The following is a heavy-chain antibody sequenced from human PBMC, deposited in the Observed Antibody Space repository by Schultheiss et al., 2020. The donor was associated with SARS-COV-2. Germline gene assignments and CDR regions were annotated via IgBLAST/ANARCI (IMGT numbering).Heavy chain of an antibody. Sequence: SQTLSLTCTVSGGSISSGGYYWSWIRQHPGKGLEWIGEINHSGSTNYNPSLKSRVTISVDTSKNQFSLKLSSVTAADTAVYYCARDRGIAAAGTYYYYGMDVWGQGTTVTVSS. D-gene: IGHD6-13*01. CDR3: ARDRGIAAAGTYYYYGMDV. CDR1: GGSISSGGYY. V-gene: IGHV4-31*03. CDR2: INHSGST. J-gene: IGHJ6*02.